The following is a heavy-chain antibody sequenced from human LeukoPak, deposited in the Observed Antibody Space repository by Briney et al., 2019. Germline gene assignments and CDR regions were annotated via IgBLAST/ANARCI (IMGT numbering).Heavy chain of an antibody. CDR2: ITGSGGST. Sequence: GVSLRLSCAASGFTFGIYAMTWVRQAPGKGLQWVSAITGSGGSTYYADSVKGRFTISRDNSQNTLYLRMNGLRAEDTAVYYCATLPRGPTGYVGYGGEDYWGQGTLVTVSS. J-gene: IGHJ4*02. D-gene: IGHD5-12*01. CDR1: GFTFGIYA. V-gene: IGHV3-23*01. CDR3: ATLPRGPTGYVGYGGEDY.